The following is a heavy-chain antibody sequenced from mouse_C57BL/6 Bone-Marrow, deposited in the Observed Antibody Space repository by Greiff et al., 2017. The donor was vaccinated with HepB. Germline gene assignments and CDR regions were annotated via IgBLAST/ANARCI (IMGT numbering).Heavy chain of an antibody. V-gene: IGHV1-59*01. Sequence: QVQLQQPGAELVRPGTSVKLSCKASGYTFTSYWMHWVKQRPGQGLEWIGVIDPSDSYTNYNQKFKGKATLTVDTSSSTAYMQLSSLTSEDSAVYYCARGDYYGSSGNWGQGTTLTVSS. CDR3: ARGDYYGSSGN. D-gene: IGHD1-1*01. J-gene: IGHJ2*01. CDR2: IDPSDSYT. CDR1: GYTFTSYW.